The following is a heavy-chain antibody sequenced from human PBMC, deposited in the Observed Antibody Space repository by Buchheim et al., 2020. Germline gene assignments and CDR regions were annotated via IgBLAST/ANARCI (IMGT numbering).Heavy chain of an antibody. D-gene: IGHD3-22*01. CDR3: ATGPDYYDSSGHPLVYFDY. CDR2: INSDGSST. CDR1: GFTFSSYW. J-gene: IGHJ4*02. V-gene: IGHV3-74*01. Sequence: EVQLVESGGGLVQPGGSLRLSCAASGFTFSSYWMHWVRQAPGKGLVWVSRINSDGSSTSYADSVKGRFTISRDNAKNTLYLHMNSLRAEDTAVYYCATGPDYYDSSGHPLVYFDYWGQGTL.